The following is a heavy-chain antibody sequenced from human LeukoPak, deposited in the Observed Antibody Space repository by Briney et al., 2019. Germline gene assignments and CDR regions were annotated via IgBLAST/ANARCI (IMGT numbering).Heavy chain of an antibody. J-gene: IGHJ6*03. CDR3: GRRGAAAGPDYYYYYYMDV. CDR2: ISSSGSYI. Sequence: GGSLRLSCAASEFTFSSYSMNWVRQAPGKGLEWVSSISSSGSYIYYADSVKGRFTISRDNAKNSLYLQMNSLRAEDTAVYYCGRRGAAAGPDYYYYYYMDVWGKGTTVTVSS. CDR1: EFTFSSYS. D-gene: IGHD6-13*01. V-gene: IGHV3-21*01.